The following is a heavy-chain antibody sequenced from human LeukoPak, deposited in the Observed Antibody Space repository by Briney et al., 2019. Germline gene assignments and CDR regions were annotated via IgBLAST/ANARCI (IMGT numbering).Heavy chain of an antibody. V-gene: IGHV3-30*03. CDR1: GFTFSSYG. CDR3: ARVHCSGGSCYPYYFDY. Sequence: GGSLRLSCAASGFTFSSYGMHWVRQAPGKGLEWVAVISYDGSNKYYADSVKGRFTISRDNSKNTLYLQMNSLRAEDTAVYYCARVHCSGGSCYPYYFDYWGQGTLVTVSS. D-gene: IGHD2-15*01. J-gene: IGHJ4*02. CDR2: ISYDGSNK.